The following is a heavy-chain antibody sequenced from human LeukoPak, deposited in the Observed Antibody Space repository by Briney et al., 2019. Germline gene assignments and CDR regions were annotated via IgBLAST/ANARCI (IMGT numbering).Heavy chain of an antibody. D-gene: IGHD6-19*01. V-gene: IGHV3-21*01. CDR2: ISTSSSYI. CDR1: GFTFSSYS. Sequence: GGSLRLSCAASGFTFSSYSMNWVRQAPGRGLEWVSSISTSSSYIYYADSVKGRFTISRDNARNSLYLQMNSLRAEDTAVYYCARGASVVAGNDNAFDIWGQGTMVTVSS. J-gene: IGHJ3*02. CDR3: ARGASVVAGNDNAFDI.